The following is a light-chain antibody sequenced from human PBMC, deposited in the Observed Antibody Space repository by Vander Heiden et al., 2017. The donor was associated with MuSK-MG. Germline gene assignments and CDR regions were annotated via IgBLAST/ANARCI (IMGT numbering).Light chain of an antibody. CDR1: QSISSY. Sequence: DIQMTQSPSSLSASVGDRVTITCRASQSISSYLNWYQQKPGKAPKLLIYAASSLQSGVPSRFSGSGSRTDFTLTISRLQPEDFATYYCLQSDSTPSTFGHGTKVDIK. CDR2: AAS. J-gene: IGKJ3*01. V-gene: IGKV1-39*01. CDR3: LQSDSTPST.